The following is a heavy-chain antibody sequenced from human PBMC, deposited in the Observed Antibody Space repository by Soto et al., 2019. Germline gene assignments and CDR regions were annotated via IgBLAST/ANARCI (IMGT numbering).Heavy chain of an antibody. Sequence: QVQLQQWGAGLLKPSETLSLTCAVFGGSLSGYWWSWIRQPPGKGLEWIGEIDASGGTNYNPSLKSRVTISVDTSKRQLSLKLSSVTAADTAVYYCARERGGSPYYYYYGMDVWGQGTTVTVSS. CDR2: IDASGGT. J-gene: IGHJ6*02. CDR1: GGSLSGYW. V-gene: IGHV4-34*02. CDR3: ARERGGSPYYYYYGMDV.